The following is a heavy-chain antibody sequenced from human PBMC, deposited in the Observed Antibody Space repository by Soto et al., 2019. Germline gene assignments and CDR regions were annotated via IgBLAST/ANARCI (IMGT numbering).Heavy chain of an antibody. Sequence: WGSLRLSCAASGFTFSSYGMHWVRQAPGKGLEWVAVISYDGSNKYYADSVKGRFTISRDNSKNTLYLQMNSLRAEDTAVYYCAKSSGVADPVDYWGQGTLVIVSS. CDR1: GFTFSSYG. CDR3: AKSSGVADPVDY. CDR2: ISYDGSNK. J-gene: IGHJ4*02. V-gene: IGHV3-30*18. D-gene: IGHD6-19*01.